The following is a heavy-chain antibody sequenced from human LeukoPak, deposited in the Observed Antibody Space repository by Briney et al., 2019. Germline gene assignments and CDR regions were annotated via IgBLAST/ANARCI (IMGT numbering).Heavy chain of an antibody. V-gene: IGHV1-69*04. Sequence: GSSVKVSCKASGGTFSSYAISWVRQAPGQGLEWMGRIIPILGIANYAQKFQGRVTITADKSTSTAYMELSSLRSEDTAVYYCARAANYYDSSGYYYLSDYWGQGTLVTVSS. CDR1: GGTFSSYA. CDR2: IIPILGIA. J-gene: IGHJ4*02. CDR3: ARAANYYDSSGYYYLSDY. D-gene: IGHD3-22*01.